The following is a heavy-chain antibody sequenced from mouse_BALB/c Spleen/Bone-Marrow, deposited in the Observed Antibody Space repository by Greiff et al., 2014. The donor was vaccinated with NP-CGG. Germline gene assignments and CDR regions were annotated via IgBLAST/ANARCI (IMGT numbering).Heavy chain of an antibody. J-gene: IGHJ3*01. Sequence: QVQLQQSGAELVMPGASVKMSCKASGYTLTDYWMHWVKQRPGQGLEWIGAIDTSDSYTSYNQKFKDKATLTVDESSSTAYMQLSSLTSEDSAVYYCARSDYRYDPFAYWGQGTLVTVSA. CDR3: ARSDYRYDPFAY. D-gene: IGHD2-14*01. CDR1: GYTLTDYW. V-gene: IGHV1-69*01. CDR2: IDTSDSYT.